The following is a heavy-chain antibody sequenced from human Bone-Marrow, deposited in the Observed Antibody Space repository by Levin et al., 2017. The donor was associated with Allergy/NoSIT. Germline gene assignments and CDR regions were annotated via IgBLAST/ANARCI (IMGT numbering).Heavy chain of an antibody. CDR3: ANRGGGSGSYNPLDN. CDR2: INLNTGGT. Sequence: GASVKVSCKASGYTVTGYYLHWVRQAPGKGLEWMGWINLNTGGTNYAQKFQGRVTMTTDTSTSTAYVDLSRLTSDDTAVYYCANRGGGSGSYNPLDNWGQGTLVTVSS. V-gene: IGHV1-2*02. J-gene: IGHJ4*02. CDR1: GYTVTGYY. D-gene: IGHD3-10*01.